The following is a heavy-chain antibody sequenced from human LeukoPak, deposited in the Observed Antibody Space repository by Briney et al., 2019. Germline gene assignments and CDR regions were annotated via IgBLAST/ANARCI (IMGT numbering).Heavy chain of an antibody. CDR1: GYTFTGYY. CDR3: ARDLEFGYSYGPPDY. CDR2: INPNSGGT. Sequence: ASVKVSCKASGYTFTGYYMHWVRQAPGQGREWMGWINPNSGGTNYAQKFQGRVTMTRDTSIRTAYLELSRLRSDDTAVYYCARDLEFGYSYGPPDYWGQGTLVTVSS. V-gene: IGHV1-2*02. D-gene: IGHD5-18*01. J-gene: IGHJ4*02.